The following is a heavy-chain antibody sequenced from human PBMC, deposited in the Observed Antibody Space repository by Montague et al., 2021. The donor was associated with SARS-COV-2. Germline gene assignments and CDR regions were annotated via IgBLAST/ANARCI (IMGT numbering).Heavy chain of an antibody. CDR2: IKEDGGQK. V-gene: IGHV3-7*01. CDR3: ARDPNCGSTSCYYHY. Sequence: SRRFSCDAFGFSFSNYWMSWVRQAPGKGLEWVANIKEDGGQKYYVDSVKGRFTISRDNAKNSLYLQMNSLRAEDTAVYYCARDPNCGSTSCYYHYWGQGTLVTVSS. J-gene: IGHJ4*02. CDR1: GFSFSNYW. D-gene: IGHD2-2*01.